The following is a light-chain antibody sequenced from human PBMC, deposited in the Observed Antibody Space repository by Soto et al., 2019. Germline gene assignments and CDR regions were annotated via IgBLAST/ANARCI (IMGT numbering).Light chain of an antibody. CDR2: GAS. Sequence: DIVLTQSPGTLSLSPGLRSTLACMASQSVSSSYLAWYQRKPGQAPRLVIYGASSRATGIPDRFSVSVSGTDFTLTISRLETEDFAVYDCQRYGSSPPTFCQGTKVDIK. CDR3: QRYGSSPPT. V-gene: IGKV3-20*01. CDR1: QSVSSSY. J-gene: IGKJ1*01.